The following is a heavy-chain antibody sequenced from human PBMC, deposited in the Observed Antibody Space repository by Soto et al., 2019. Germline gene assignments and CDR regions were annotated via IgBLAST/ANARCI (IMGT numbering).Heavy chain of an antibody. D-gene: IGHD3-16*01. J-gene: IGHJ2*01. CDR1: GYTFTSYA. Sequence: QVQLVQSGAEVKKPGASVKVSCKASGYTFTSYAMHWVRQAPGQRLEWMGWINAGNGNTKYSQKFQGRVTITRDTSASTAYMELSSLRSEDTAVHYCARGGSLYWYFDLWGRGTLVTVSS. V-gene: IGHV1-3*01. CDR3: ARGGSLYWYFDL. CDR2: INAGNGNT.